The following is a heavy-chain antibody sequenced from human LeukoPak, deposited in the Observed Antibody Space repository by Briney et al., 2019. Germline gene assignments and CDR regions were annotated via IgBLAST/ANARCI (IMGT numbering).Heavy chain of an antibody. D-gene: IGHD3-10*01. J-gene: IGHJ6*04. CDR3: ATSSGSYYNLYYYYGMDV. CDR2: FDPEDGET. V-gene: IGHV1-24*01. Sequence: ASVKVSCKVSGYTLTELSMHWVRQAPGKGVEWMGGFDPEDGETNYAQKFQGRVTMTEDTSTDTAYMELSSLRSEDTAVYYCATSSGSYYNLYYYYGMDVWGKGTTVTVSS. CDR1: GYTLTELS.